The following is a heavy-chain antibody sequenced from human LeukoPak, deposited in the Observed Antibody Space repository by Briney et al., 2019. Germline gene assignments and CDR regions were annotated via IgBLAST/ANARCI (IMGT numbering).Heavy chain of an antibody. CDR3: ARCSFKLYSNHWFDP. J-gene: IGHJ5*02. CDR2: IYTSGST. Sequence: SETLSLTCTVSGGSISSYYWSWIRQPAGKGLEWIGRIYTSGSTNYNPSLKSRVTMSVDTSKNQFSLKLSSVTAADTAVYYCARCSFKLYSNHWFDPWGQGTLVTVSS. V-gene: IGHV4-4*07. D-gene: IGHD4-11*01. CDR1: GGSISSYY.